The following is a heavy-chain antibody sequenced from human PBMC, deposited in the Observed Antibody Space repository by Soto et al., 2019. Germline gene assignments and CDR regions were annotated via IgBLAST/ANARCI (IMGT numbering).Heavy chain of an antibody. CDR2: IYYSGRT. CDR1: GGSSSSGGYY. V-gene: IGHV4-31*03. J-gene: IGHJ4*02. CDR3: ARTKDYSSSLDY. Sequence: SETLSLTCTVSGGSSSSGGYYWTWIRQHPGKGLEWIGCIYYSGRTYYNPSLKSRVTISVDTSKRQFSLKLSSVTAADTAIYYCARTKDYSSSLDYWGQGALVTVSS. D-gene: IGHD6-6*01.